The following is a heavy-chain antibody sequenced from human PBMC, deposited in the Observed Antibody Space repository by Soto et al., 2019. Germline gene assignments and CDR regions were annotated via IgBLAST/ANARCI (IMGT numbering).Heavy chain of an antibody. J-gene: IGHJ4*02. CDR2: ISYDGSNK. Sequence: LRLSCAASGFTFSSYHMHWVRQAPGKGLEWVAVISYDGSNKYYADYVKGRFTISRDNSKNMLYVQMNSLRAEDSAVYYCARAGYCSGGSCNTFDYWGQGTLATVSS. V-gene: IGHV3-30-3*01. CDR1: GFTFSSYH. D-gene: IGHD2-15*01. CDR3: ARAGYCSGGSCNTFDY.